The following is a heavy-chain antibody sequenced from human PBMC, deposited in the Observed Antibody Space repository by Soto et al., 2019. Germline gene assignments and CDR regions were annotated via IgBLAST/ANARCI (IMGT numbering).Heavy chain of an antibody. CDR3: ARLQDYGDYVDY. Sequence: SETLSLTCTVSGGSISSSSYYWGWIRQPPGRGLEWIGSIYYSGSTYYNPSLKSRVTISVDTSKNQFSLKLSSVTAADTAVYYCARLQDYGDYVDYWGQGTLVTVSS. J-gene: IGHJ4*02. V-gene: IGHV4-39*01. CDR2: IYYSGST. CDR1: GGSISSSSYY. D-gene: IGHD4-17*01.